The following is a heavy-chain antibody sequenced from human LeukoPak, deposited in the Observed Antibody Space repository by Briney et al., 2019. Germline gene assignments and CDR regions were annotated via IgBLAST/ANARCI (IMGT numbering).Heavy chain of an antibody. CDR3: AREAVTPLEMDH. CDR1: GFTFSSYT. D-gene: IGHD5-24*01. CDR2: ISYDGSNK. Sequence: GRSLRLSCAASGFTFSSYTIHWVRQAPGKGLEWVAVISYDGSNKYYADSVKGRFTISRDNSKNTLYLQMNSLRAEDTAVYYCAREAVTPLEMDHWGQGTLVTVSS. V-gene: IGHV3-30-3*01. J-gene: IGHJ4*02.